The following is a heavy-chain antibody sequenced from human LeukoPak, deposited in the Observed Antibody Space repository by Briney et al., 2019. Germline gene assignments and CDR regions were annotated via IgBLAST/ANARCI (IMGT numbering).Heavy chain of an antibody. CDR2: ISSSSSYI. CDR3: ASAPYDSSGYYYG. V-gene: IGHV3-21*01. D-gene: IGHD3-22*01. J-gene: IGHJ4*02. CDR1: GFTFSSYS. Sequence: TGGSPRLSCAASGFTFSSYSMNWVRQAPGKGLERVSSISSSSSYIYYADSVKGRFTISRDNAKNSLYLQMNSLRAEDTAVYYSASAPYDSSGYYYGWGQGTLVTVSS.